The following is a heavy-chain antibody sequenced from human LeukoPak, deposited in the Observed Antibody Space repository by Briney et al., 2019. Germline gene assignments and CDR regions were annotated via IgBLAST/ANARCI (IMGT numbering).Heavy chain of an antibody. J-gene: IGHJ5*02. CDR2: FYYSGST. Sequence: SETLSLTGTVSGGSISSSSYYWGWIRQPPGKGLEWIGSFYYSGSTYYNPSLKSRVTISVDTSKNQFSLKLSTVASLATAVYYCARHPYNYDSSGYFPWGQGTLVTVSS. V-gene: IGHV4-39*01. D-gene: IGHD3-22*01. CDR1: GGSISSSSYY. CDR3: ARHPYNYDSSGYFP.